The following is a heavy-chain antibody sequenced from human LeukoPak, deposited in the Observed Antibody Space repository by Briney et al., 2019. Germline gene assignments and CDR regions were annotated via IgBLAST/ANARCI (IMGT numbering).Heavy chain of an antibody. J-gene: IGHJ3*02. CDR1: GGSISSSSYY. CDR2: IYTSGST. V-gene: IGHV4-39*07. CDR3: ARGGGYYSPFDI. D-gene: IGHD3-10*01. Sequence: SETLSLTCTVSGGSISSSSYYWGWIRQPPGKGLEWIGRIYTSGSTNYNPSLKSRVTMSVDTSKNQFSLKLSSVTAADTAVYYCARGGGYYSPFDIWGQGTMVTVSS.